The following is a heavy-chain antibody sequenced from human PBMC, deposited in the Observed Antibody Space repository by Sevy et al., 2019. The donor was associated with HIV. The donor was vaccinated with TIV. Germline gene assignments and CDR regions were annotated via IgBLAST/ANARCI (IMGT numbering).Heavy chain of an antibody. J-gene: IGHJ4*02. CDR2: ISSSSSYI. V-gene: IGHV3-21*01. CDR1: GFTFSSYS. Sequence: GGSLRLTCAASGFTFSSYSMNWVRQAPGKGLEWVSSISSSSSYIYYADSVKGRFTISRDNAKNSLYLQMNSLRAEDTAVYYCARSYDSRDDYFDYWGQGTLVTVSS. CDR3: ARSYDSRDDYFDY. D-gene: IGHD3-22*01.